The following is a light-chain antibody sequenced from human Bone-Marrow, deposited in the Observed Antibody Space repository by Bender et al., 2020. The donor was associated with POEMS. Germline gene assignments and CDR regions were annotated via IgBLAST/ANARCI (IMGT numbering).Light chain of an antibody. CDR1: SSKFGSYP. CDR2: NNS. CDR3: ATWDDSLNGWV. V-gene: IGLV1-44*01. Sequence: GSSSKFGSYPVNWYQQLPGAAPKLVIFNNSQRPPGVPDRFSGSNSGTSASLAISGLLSDDEADFYCATWDDSLNGWVFGGGTKLTVL. J-gene: IGLJ3*02.